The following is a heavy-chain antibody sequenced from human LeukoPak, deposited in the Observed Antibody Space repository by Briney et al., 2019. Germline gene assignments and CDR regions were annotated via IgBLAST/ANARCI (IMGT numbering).Heavy chain of an antibody. J-gene: IGHJ5*02. CDR1: GYTFTSYG. CDR2: ISAYNGNT. V-gene: IGHV1-18*01. CDR3: AKTLPAGGVGYFWDNWFDP. Sequence: ASVKVSRKASGYTFTSYGISWVRQAPGQGLEWMGWISAYNGNTNYAQKLQGRVTMTTDTSTSTAYMELRSLRSDDTAVYYCAKTLPAGGVGYFWDNWFDPWGQGTLVTVSS. D-gene: IGHD3-16*01.